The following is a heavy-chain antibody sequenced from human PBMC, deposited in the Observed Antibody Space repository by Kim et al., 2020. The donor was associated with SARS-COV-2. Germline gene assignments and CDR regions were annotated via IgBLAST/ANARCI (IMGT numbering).Heavy chain of an antibody. V-gene: IGHV4-34*01. CDR3: ARGRYRDAFDI. D-gene: IGHD2-15*01. Sequence: SETLSLTCAVYAGSFSGYYWSWIRQPPGKGLEWIGEINHSGSTNYNPSLKSRVTISVDTSKNQFSLKLSSVTAADTAVYYCARGRYRDAFDIWGQGTMVTVSS. CDR1: AGSFSGYY. CDR2: INHSGST. J-gene: IGHJ3*02.